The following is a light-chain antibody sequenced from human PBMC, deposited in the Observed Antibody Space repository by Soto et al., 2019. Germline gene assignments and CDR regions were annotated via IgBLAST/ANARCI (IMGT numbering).Light chain of an antibody. CDR2: NTS. J-gene: IGKJ4*01. CDR3: QQRSNWHLT. Sequence: EIVLTQSPATLSLSPGERATLSCRASQSFSSYLAWYQQKPGQAPRLLIYNTSNRATGIPARFSGSGSGTDFTLTISSLEPEDFAVYYCQQRSNWHLTFGGGTKVEIK. CDR1: QSFSSY. V-gene: IGKV3D-11*02.